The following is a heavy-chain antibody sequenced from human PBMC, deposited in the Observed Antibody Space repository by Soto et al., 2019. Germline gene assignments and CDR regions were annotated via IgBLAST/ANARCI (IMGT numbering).Heavy chain of an antibody. J-gene: IGHJ6*02. V-gene: IGHV3-7*03. CDR2: IKQDGSEK. D-gene: IGHD3-22*01. CDR3: ARVGDLGYDSSGYYYYYYYGMDV. CDR1: GFTFSSYW. Sequence: PGGSLRLSCAASGFTFSSYWMSWVRQAPGKGLEWVANIKQDGSEKYYVDSVKGRFTISRDNAKNSLYLQMNSPRAEDTAVYYCARVGDLGYDSSGYYYYYYYGMDVWGQGTTVTVSS.